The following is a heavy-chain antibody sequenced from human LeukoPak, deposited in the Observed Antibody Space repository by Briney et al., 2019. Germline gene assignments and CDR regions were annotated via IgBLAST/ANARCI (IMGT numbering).Heavy chain of an antibody. V-gene: IGHV3-23*01. CDR2: ISGSGGST. CDR1: GFTFSSYA. D-gene: IGHD3-3*01. J-gene: IGHJ4*02. CDR3: AKGGDFWSGSLYYFDY. Sequence: GGSLRLSCAASGFTFSSYAMSWVRQAPGKGLEWVSAISGSGGSTYYADSVKGRFTISRDNSKNTLYLQMNSLRAEDTAVYYCAKGGDFWSGSLYYFDYWGQGTLVTVSS.